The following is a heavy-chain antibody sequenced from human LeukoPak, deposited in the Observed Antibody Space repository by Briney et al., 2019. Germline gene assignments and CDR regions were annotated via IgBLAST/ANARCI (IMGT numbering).Heavy chain of an antibody. CDR1: GYTLTELS. Sequence: ASVKVSCKVSGYTLTELSMHWVRQAPGKGLEWMGGFDPEDGETIYAQKFQGRVTMTEDTSTDTAYMELSSLRSEDTAVYYCATEMNSGESYFRFDYWGQGTLVTVSS. D-gene: IGHD1-26*01. J-gene: IGHJ4*02. CDR2: FDPEDGET. CDR3: ATEMNSGESYFRFDY. V-gene: IGHV1-24*01.